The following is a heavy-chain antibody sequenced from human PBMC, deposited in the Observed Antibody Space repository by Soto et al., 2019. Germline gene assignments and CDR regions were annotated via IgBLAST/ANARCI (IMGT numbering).Heavy chain of an antibody. J-gene: IGHJ4*02. D-gene: IGHD2-15*01. V-gene: IGHV3-23*01. CDR3: AKRSYCSGGSCRPYYFDS. CDR2: ISDSGYTT. CDR1: GVSFSNYG. Sequence: GGSPRVGCASSGVSFSNYGVSWARQAPGQGLEWVSSISDSGYTTHYADSGKGRFTISRDNSKNTLYLQMNSLRAEDTAVYYCAKRSYCSGGSCRPYYFDSWGQGTLVTVSS.